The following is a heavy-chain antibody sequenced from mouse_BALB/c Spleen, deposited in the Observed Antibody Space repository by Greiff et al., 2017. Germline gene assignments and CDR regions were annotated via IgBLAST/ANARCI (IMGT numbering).Heavy chain of an antibody. CDR1: GYTFTSYW. Sequence: VQLQQSGAELAKPGASVKMSCKASGYTFTSYWMHWVKQRPGQGLEWIGYINPSTGYTEYNQKFKDKATLTADKSSSTAYMQLSSLTSEDSAVYYCARDGYSLFDYWGQGTTLTVSS. J-gene: IGHJ2*01. V-gene: IGHV1-7*01. CDR3: ARDGYSLFDY. CDR2: INPSTGYT. D-gene: IGHD2-3*01.